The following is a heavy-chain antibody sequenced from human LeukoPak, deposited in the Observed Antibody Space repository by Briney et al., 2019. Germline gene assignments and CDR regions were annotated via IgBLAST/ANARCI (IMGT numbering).Heavy chain of an antibody. V-gene: IGHV1-46*01. D-gene: IGHD6-19*01. J-gene: IGHJ3*02. CDR2: INPSGGST. CDR1: GYTFTSYY. Sequence: ASVKVSCKASGYTFTSYYMHWVRQAPGQGLEWMGIINPSGGSTNYAQKLQGRVTMTTDTSTSTAYMELRSLRSDDTAVYYCARDLWLVRGDAFDIWGQGTMVTVSS. CDR3: ARDLWLVRGDAFDI.